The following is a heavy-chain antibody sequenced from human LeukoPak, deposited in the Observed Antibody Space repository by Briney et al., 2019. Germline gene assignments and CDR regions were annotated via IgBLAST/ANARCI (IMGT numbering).Heavy chain of an antibody. D-gene: IGHD2-15*01. CDR2: MNSTSGNT. J-gene: IGHJ6*02. Sequence: ASVKVSCKTSGYTFTSSNINWVRQATGQGLEWMGWMNSTSGNTGYAQRFQGRVTMTRDTSISTAYMELSSLISEDTAVYYCARAVVAAPNYYYGMDVWGQGTTVTVSS. CDR1: GYTFTSSN. CDR3: ARAVVAAPNYYYGMDV. V-gene: IGHV1-8*01.